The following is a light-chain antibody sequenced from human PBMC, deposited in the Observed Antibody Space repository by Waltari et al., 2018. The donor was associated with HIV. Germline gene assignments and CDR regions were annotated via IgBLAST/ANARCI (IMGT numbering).Light chain of an antibody. CDR3: AAWDDSLNALLV. CDR1: SSNIGSNT. J-gene: IGLJ2*01. V-gene: IGLV1-44*01. CDR2: GNN. Sequence: QSVLTQPPSVSGTPGQTVTISCSGSSSNIGSNTVTWFQQFPRTAPKVLMYGNNPRPSGVPDRFSGSKSGTSASLAISGLQSEDEAEYYCAAWDDSLNALLVFGGGTKLTVL.